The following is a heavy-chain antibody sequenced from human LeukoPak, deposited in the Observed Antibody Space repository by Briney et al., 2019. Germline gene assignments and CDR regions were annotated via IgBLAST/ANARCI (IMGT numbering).Heavy chain of an antibody. CDR3: ARVRYSGSYPGAFDY. J-gene: IGHJ4*02. D-gene: IGHD1-26*01. CDR1: GFTFSTYT. V-gene: IGHV3-30-3*01. CDR2: ISNDGSKI. Sequence: PGGSLRLSCAASGFTFSTYTMHWVRQAPGKGLDWVAFISNDGSKIYYADSVRGRFTISRDNSKNTLDLQMNSLRVEDTAVFYCARVRYSGSYPGAFDYWGQGTLVTVSS.